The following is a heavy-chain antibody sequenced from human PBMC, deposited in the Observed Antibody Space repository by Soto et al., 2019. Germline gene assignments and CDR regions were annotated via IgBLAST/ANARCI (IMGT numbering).Heavy chain of an antibody. J-gene: IGHJ6*02. Sequence: PGGSLRLSCAASGFTFSSYGMHWVRQAPGKGLEWVAVISYDGSNKYYADSVKGRFTISRDNSKNTLYLQMNSLRAEDTAVYYCAKERNPGYSTLNYYYGMDVWGQGTTVTVSS. D-gene: IGHD6-13*01. CDR3: AKERNPGYSTLNYYYGMDV. CDR2: ISYDGSNK. CDR1: GFTFSSYG. V-gene: IGHV3-30*18.